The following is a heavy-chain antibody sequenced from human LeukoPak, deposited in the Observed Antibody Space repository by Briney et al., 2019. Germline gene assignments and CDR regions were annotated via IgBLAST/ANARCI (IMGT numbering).Heavy chain of an antibody. CDR3: AKGLVVGSSWSAYDY. J-gene: IGHJ4*02. D-gene: IGHD6-13*01. CDR1: GFTFSNYA. Sequence: GGSLRLSCAASGFTFSNYAMTCVRQAPGKGLEWVSVISGSGDTTYYADSVKGRFTISRDNAKNTLHLEMNSLRAEDTAVYYCAKGLVVGSSWSAYDYWGQGTLVTVSS. CDR2: ISGSGDTT. V-gene: IGHV3-23*01.